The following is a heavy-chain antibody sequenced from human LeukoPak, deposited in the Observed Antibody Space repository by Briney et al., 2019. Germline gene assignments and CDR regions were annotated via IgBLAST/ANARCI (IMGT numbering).Heavy chain of an antibody. V-gene: IGHV4-39*01. D-gene: IGHD6-19*01. CDR2: IYYSGST. J-gene: IGHJ4*02. Sequence: SETLSLTCTVSGGSISSNANYWGWIRQPPGKGLEWIGSIYYSGSTYYNPFLKSRVTISVDTSKTQFSLNLRSLTAADTAVYYCERNPGYSSGLYWGQGTLVTVSS. CDR3: ERNPGYSSGLY. CDR1: GGSISSNANY.